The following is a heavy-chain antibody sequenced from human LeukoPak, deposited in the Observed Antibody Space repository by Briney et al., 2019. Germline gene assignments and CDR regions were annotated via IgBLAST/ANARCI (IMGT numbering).Heavy chain of an antibody. J-gene: IGHJ4*02. CDR3: GGGTGKKGLSTFDY. D-gene: IGHD6-19*01. Sequence: SETLSLTCAVYGGSFSGYYWSWIRQPPGKGLEWIGEINHSGSTNYNPSLKSRVTISVDTSKNQFSLKLSSVTAADTAVYYCGGGTGKKGLSTFDYWGKGTLVTVSS. CDR2: INHSGST. V-gene: IGHV4-34*01. CDR1: GGSFSGYY.